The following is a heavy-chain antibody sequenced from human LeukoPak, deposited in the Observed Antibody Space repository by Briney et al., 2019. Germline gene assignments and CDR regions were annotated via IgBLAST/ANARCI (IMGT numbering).Heavy chain of an antibody. J-gene: IGHJ4*02. CDR1: GFTFSSYS. CDR2: VSSDGNTK. D-gene: IGHD1-26*01. CDR3: AKEGSGSGTYFDS. V-gene: IGHV3-30*04. Sequence: GGSLRLSCAASGFTFSSYSVHWVRQAPGKRLEWVAVVSSDGNTKYYADSVKGRFTISRDNSKHTLYLQMNSLRTEDTAVYYCAKEGSGSGTYFDSWGQGTLVTVSS.